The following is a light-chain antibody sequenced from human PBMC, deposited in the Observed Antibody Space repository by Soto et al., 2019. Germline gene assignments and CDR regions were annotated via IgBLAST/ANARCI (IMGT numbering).Light chain of an antibody. CDR1: QSVNTN. CDR3: QQYDHWPPPWT. Sequence: IVMTQSPATLAASPGETVTLSCRASQSVNTNVAWYQQAPGQAPRLLIYGASTRVTGIPARFSGSGSGTEFTLTINSLQSEDFAVYFCQQYDHWPPPWTFGQGTKVEIK. J-gene: IGKJ1*01. V-gene: IGKV3-15*01. CDR2: GAS.